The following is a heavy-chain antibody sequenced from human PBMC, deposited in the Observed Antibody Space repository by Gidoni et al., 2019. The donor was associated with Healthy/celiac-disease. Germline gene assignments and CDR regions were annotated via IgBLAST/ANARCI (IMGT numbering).Heavy chain of an antibody. Sequence: QVQLQQWGAGLLQPSETLSLTCAVYGGSFSGYYWSWIRQPPGKGLEWIGEINHSGSTNYNPSLKSRVTISVDTSKNQFSLKLSSVTAADTAVYYCARGGRIFGVVITPPRFDYWGQGTLVTVSS. CDR1: GGSFSGYY. CDR3: ARGGRIFGVVITPPRFDY. V-gene: IGHV4-34*01. CDR2: INHSGST. D-gene: IGHD3-3*01. J-gene: IGHJ4*02.